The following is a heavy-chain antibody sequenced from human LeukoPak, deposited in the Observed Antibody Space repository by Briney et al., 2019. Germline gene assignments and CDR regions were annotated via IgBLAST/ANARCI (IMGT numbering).Heavy chain of an antibody. CDR3: ARRRGYSGYVNWFDP. CDR2: IQDSGST. J-gene: IGHJ5*02. Sequence: PSETLSLTCTVSGGSISSFYWNWIRQPPGKGLEWIAYIQDSGSTNYNPSLKSRVTISIDTPKNQFSLKLSSVTAADTAVYYCARRRGYSGYVNWFDPWGQGTLVTVSS. V-gene: IGHV4-59*12. D-gene: IGHD5-12*01. CDR1: GGSISSFY.